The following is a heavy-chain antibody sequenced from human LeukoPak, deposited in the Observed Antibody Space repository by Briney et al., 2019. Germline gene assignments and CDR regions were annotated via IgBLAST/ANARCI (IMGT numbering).Heavy chain of an antibody. J-gene: IGHJ5*02. CDR3: TRSDWFDP. CDR1: GGSIGSNSYS. Sequence: ETLSLTCIVSGGSIGSNSYSWGWVRQAPGKGLVWVSRINSDGSTTSYADSVKGRFTISRDNAKNTLYLQMNSLRGEDTAVYYCTRSDWFDPWGQGTLVTVSS. CDR2: INSDGSTT. V-gene: IGHV3-74*01.